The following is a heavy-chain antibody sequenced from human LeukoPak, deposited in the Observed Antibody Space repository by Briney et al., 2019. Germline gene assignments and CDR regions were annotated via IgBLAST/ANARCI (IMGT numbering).Heavy chain of an antibody. J-gene: IGHJ4*02. CDR2: VNPNSGGT. D-gene: IGHD6-6*01. CDR3: AREVREGSSSDY. V-gene: IGHV1-2*02. CDR1: GYTFTGYY. Sequence: VASVKVSCKASGYTFTGYYMHWVRQAPGQGLEWMGWVNPNSGGTNYAQKFQGRVTMTRDTSISTAYMELSRLRSDDTAVYYCAREVREGSSSDYWGRGTLVTVSS.